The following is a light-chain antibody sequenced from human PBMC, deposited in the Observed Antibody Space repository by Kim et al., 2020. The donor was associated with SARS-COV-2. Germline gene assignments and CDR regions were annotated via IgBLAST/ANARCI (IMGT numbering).Light chain of an antibody. CDR1: ENIDAC. J-gene: IGKJ2*01. V-gene: IGKV1-5*03. CDR3: QQYDTYPYT. Sequence: SESVGDRVTITGRASENIDACLAWYQQKPGTAPKLLIYKASSLDSGVPSRFSGSGSRTEFTLTVGSLQPEDLATYYCQQYDTYPYTFGQGTKLEI. CDR2: KAS.